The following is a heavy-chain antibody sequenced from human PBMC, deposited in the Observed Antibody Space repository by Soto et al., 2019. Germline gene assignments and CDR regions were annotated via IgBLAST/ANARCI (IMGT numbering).Heavy chain of an antibody. J-gene: IGHJ5*02. D-gene: IGHD3-10*01. CDR2: IKQDGSEK. Sequence: EVQLVESGGGLVQPGGSLRLSCAASGFTFSSYWMSWVRQAPGKGLEWVANIKQDGSEKYYVDSVKGRFTISRDNAKNRLYLQMNSLRAEDTAVYYCARGGRYCYGSGSSWFDPWGQGTLVTVSS. CDR3: ARGGRYCYGSGSSWFDP. CDR1: GFTFSSYW. V-gene: IGHV3-7*01.